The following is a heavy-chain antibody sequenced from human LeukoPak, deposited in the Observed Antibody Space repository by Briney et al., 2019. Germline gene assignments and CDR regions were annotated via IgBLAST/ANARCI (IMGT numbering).Heavy chain of an antibody. J-gene: IGHJ4*02. CDR3: ARGIASDGRAL. D-gene: IGHD6-13*01. Sequence: GGSLRLSCAASGFTFRGYSMNWVRQAPGKGLEWVSYIGTSSSTMSYADSVKGRFTISRDNAKSSLYPQMSSLRDEDTAVYYCARGIASDGRALWGQGTLVTVSS. CDR2: IGTSSSTM. V-gene: IGHV3-48*02. CDR1: GFTFRGYS.